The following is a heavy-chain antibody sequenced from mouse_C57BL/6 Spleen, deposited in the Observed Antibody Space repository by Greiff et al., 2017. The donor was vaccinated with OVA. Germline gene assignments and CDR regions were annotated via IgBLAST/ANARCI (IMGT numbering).Heavy chain of an antibody. CDR3: AKEGYYYGSGGYFDV. D-gene: IGHD1-1*01. V-gene: IGHV1-82*01. CDR1: GYAFSSSW. Sequence: VQLQQSGPELVKPGASVKISCKASGYAFSSSWMNWVKQRPGKGLEWIGRIYPGDGDTNYNGKFKGKATLTADKSSSTAYMQLSSLTSEDSAVYFCAKEGYYYGSGGYFDVWGTGTTVTVSS. J-gene: IGHJ1*03. CDR2: IYPGDGDT.